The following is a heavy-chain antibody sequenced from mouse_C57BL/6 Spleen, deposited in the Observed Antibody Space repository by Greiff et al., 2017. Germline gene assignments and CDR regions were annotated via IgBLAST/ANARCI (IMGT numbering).Heavy chain of an antibody. J-gene: IGHJ2*01. CDR2: IHPNSGST. CDR3: AREGYYYGSSLDY. CDR1: GYTFTSYW. D-gene: IGHD1-1*01. V-gene: IGHV1-64*01. Sequence: VQLQQSGAELVKPGASVKLSCKASGYTFTSYWMHWVKQRPGQGLEWIGMIHPNSGSTNYNEKFKSKATLTVDKSSSTAYMQLSSLTSEDSAVYYCAREGYYYGSSLDYWGQGTTLTVSS.